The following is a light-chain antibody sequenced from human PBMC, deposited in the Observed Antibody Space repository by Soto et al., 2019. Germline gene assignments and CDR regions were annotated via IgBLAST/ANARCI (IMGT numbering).Light chain of an antibody. Sequence: QSALTQPASVSGSPGQSITISCTGTSSDVGGYNYVSWYQQHPGKAPKLMIYDVSNRPSGVSNRFSGAKSGNTASRTISGLQAEDAADYYCSSYTSSSTYVVFGGGTKLTVL. V-gene: IGLV2-14*01. J-gene: IGLJ2*01. CDR1: SSDVGGYNY. CDR2: DVS. CDR3: SSYTSSSTYVV.